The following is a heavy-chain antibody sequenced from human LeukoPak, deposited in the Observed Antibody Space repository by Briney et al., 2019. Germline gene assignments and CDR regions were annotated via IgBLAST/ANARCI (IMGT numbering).Heavy chain of an antibody. V-gene: IGHV3-66*02. CDR1: GFTVNTNY. CDR3: ASPRRERDGYNYGYFDF. CDR2: LYSGGST. J-gene: IGHJ4*02. Sequence: PGGSLRLSCAASGFTVNTNYMNWVRQAPGKGLEWVSLLYSGGSTFYADSVKGRFTISRDNSKNTLYLQMNSLRPEDAAVYYCASPRRERDGYNYGYFDFWGQGTLVTVSS. D-gene: IGHD5-24*01.